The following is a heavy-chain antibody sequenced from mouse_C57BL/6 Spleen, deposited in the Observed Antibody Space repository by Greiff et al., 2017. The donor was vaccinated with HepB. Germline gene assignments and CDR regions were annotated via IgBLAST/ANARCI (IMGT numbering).Heavy chain of an antibody. Sequence: QVQLQQPGAELVMPGASVKLSCKASGYTFTSYWMHWVKQRPGQGLEWIGEIDPSDSYTNYNQKFKGKSTLTVDKSSSTAYMQLSSLTSEDSAVYYCSRSGDYYGSSSSFAYWGQGTLVTVSA. CDR1: GYTFTSYW. CDR2: IDPSDSYT. D-gene: IGHD1-1*01. J-gene: IGHJ3*01. V-gene: IGHV1-69*01. CDR3: SRSGDYYGSSSSFAY.